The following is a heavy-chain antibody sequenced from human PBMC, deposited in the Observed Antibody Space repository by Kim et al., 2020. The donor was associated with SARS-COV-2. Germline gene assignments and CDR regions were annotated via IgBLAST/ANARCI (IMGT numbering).Heavy chain of an antibody. V-gene: IGHV3-72*01. J-gene: IGHJ6*02. Sequence: AASVKGRFTISRDDSKNSMYLQMNSLKTEDTAVYYCARVSPYYYYGMDVWGQGTTVTVSS. CDR3: ARVSPYYYYGMDV.